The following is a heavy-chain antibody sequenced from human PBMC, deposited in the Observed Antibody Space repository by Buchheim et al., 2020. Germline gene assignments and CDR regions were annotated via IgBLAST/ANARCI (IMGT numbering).Heavy chain of an antibody. D-gene: IGHD6-6*01. V-gene: IGHV3-30*04. CDR2: ISYDGSNK. Sequence: QVQLVESGGGVVQPGRSLRLSCAASGFTFSSYAMHWVRQAPGKGLEWMAVISYDGSNKYYADSVKGRFTISRDNSKNTLELQMNSLRAEDTAVYYCARDPYSSSSKDAFDIWGQGT. J-gene: IGHJ3*02. CDR1: GFTFSSYA. CDR3: ARDPYSSSSKDAFDI.